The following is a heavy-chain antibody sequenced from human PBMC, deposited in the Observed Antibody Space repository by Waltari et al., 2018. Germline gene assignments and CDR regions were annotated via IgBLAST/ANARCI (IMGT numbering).Heavy chain of an antibody. CDR3: AGGPGDYGAYFDY. CDR1: GGTFSSYA. D-gene: IGHD4-17*01. J-gene: IGHJ4*02. Sequence: QVQLVQSGAEVKKPGSSVKVSYKASGGTFSSYAISWVRQAPGQGLEWMGGIIPILGIANYAQRFQGSVTITADESTSTAYMGLGSLGSEDTAVYYCAGGPGDYGAYFDYWGQGTLVTVSS. V-gene: IGHV1-69*04. CDR2: IIPILGIA.